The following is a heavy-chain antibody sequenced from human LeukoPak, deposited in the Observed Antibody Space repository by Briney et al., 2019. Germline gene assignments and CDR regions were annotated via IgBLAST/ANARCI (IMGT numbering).Heavy chain of an antibody. Sequence: GGSLRLSXAASGFTFSSYAMSWVRQAPGKGLEWVSVISGSGDSTYYADSVKGRFTISRDNSKNTLHLQMNSLRVEDTAVYYCAKESPDFDYWGQGTLVTVSS. CDR2: ISGSGDST. CDR1: GFTFSSYA. V-gene: IGHV3-23*01. J-gene: IGHJ4*02. CDR3: AKESPDFDY.